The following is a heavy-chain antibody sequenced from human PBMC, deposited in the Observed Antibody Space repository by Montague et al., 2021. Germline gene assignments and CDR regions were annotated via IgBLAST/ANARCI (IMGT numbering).Heavy chain of an antibody. J-gene: IGHJ3*02. Sequence: SETLSLTCTVSGGSISNYFWTWIRQPPGKELEWIGFISYSGRTNFNPSLKSRVTISLDTSKNQFSLNLSSVTAADTAVYYCAGGTTTDGFDIWGQGTMVTVSS. CDR1: GGSISNYF. D-gene: IGHD1-1*01. V-gene: IGHV4-59*13. CDR2: ISYSGRT. CDR3: AGGTTTDGFDI.